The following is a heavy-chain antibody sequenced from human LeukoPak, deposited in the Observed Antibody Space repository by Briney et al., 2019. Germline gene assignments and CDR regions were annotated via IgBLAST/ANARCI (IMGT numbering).Heavy chain of an antibody. CDR2: IDSAGGRI. J-gene: IGHJ4*02. Sequence: GGSLRLSCAGSTFAFGGYWILLVRQLPGKGLAWVSRIDSAGGRIQWADSVKGRFTISRDNAKNTVYLQMNSLRPEDSAVYYCVADRGNWSGGDFWGRGTLVIVSS. CDR1: TFAFGGYW. V-gene: IGHV3-74*01. CDR3: VADRGNWSGGDF. D-gene: IGHD3-10*01.